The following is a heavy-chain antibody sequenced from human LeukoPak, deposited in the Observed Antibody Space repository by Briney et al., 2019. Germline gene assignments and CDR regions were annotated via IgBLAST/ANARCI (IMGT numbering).Heavy chain of an antibody. Sequence: PSEILSLTCTVSGGSISGYYWSWIRQPPGQGLEWIAYIHSNGYTNYNPSLKSRATISVDTSKNQFSLKVTSVTAADTAMYYCTKREGPMSGSYDYFDPWGQGTLVTVS. CDR3: TKREGPMSGSYDYFDP. CDR1: GGSISGYY. J-gene: IGHJ5*02. D-gene: IGHD1-26*01. V-gene: IGHV4-4*09. CDR2: IHSNGYT.